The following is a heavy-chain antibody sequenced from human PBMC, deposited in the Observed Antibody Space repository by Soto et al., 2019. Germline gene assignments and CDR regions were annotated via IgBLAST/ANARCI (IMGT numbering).Heavy chain of an antibody. CDR3: ARAPPQDYVWGSYRYRPVYCFDY. J-gene: IGHJ4*02. CDR1: GGSFSGYY. D-gene: IGHD3-16*02. V-gene: IGHV4-34*01. CDR2: INHSGST. Sequence: SSETLSLTCAVYGGSFSGYYWSWIRQPPGKGLEWIGEINHSGSTNYNPSLKSRVTISVDTSKNQFSLKLSSVTAADTAVYYCARAPPQDYVWGSYRYRPVYCFDYWGQGTLGTGSS.